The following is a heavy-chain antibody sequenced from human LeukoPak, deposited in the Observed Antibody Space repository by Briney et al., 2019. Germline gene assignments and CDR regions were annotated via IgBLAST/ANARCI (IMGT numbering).Heavy chain of an antibody. V-gene: IGHV4-4*07. J-gene: IGHJ3*02. D-gene: IGHD6-13*01. CDR3: ARDLLRGESGSWFEGFDI. Sequence: SETLSLTCTVSGGSISGYYWSWIRQPAGKGLEWIGRISTRGSTNYNTSLKSRLTLSIDTSNNQFSLSLNSVTAADTAIYYCARDLLRGESGSWFEGFDIWGQGTKVTVSS. CDR1: GGSISGYY. CDR2: ISTRGST.